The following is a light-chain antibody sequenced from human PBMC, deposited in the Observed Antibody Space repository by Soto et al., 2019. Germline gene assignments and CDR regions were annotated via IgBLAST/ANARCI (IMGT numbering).Light chain of an antibody. Sequence: QSALTQPPSAHGSPGQSVTISCTGTSSDVGGYNYVSWYQQHPGKAPKLMIYEVSQRPSGVPDRFSGSKSGNTASLTVSGLQAEDEADYYCSSYAGSNLWVFGGGTKLTVL. CDR1: SSDVGGYNY. CDR2: EVS. J-gene: IGLJ3*02. CDR3: SSYAGSNLWV. V-gene: IGLV2-8*01.